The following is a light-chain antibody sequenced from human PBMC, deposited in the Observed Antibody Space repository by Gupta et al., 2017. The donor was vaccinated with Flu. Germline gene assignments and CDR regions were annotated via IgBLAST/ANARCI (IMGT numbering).Light chain of an antibody. V-gene: IGKV1-5*03. CDR2: KAS. CDR1: QSISSW. J-gene: IGKJ2*01. CDR3: KQYDNHFPFT. Sequence: VGVRGTITRRARQSISSWLAYYQQKTGKAPKLLIYKASSLESGVASRFSGSGSGTEYTLTISGLQPDDFATYFCKQYDNHFPFTFGQGTSLEIK.